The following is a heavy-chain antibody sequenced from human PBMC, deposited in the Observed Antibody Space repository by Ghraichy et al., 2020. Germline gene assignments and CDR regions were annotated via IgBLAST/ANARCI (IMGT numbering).Heavy chain of an antibody. J-gene: IGHJ3*02. V-gene: IGHV3-30-3*01. CDR2: ISFDGSNK. Sequence: GESLNISCAASGITFSSYAMHWVRQAPGKGLEWVEAISFDGSNKSYADSVKGRFTISRDNSKNTLHLQMSSLRAEDTAVYYCARDRRSGSYEGAFDIWGQGTLVTVSS. D-gene: IGHD3-22*01. CDR3: ARDRRSGSYEGAFDI. CDR1: GITFSSYA.